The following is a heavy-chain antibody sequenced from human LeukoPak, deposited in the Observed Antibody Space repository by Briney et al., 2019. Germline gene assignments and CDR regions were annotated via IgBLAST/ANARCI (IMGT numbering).Heavy chain of an antibody. J-gene: IGHJ5*02. CDR1: GGSIINYY. Sequence: PSETLSLTCSISGGSIINYYWNWIRQPPGKGLEWIGYIHYIGITNYNPSLKSRVTISADTSKNQFSQKLTSVTAADTAVYYCAGSGSYGPFDPRGQGTLVTVSS. V-gene: IGHV4-59*08. CDR2: IHYIGIT. D-gene: IGHD3-16*01. CDR3: AGSGSYGPFDP.